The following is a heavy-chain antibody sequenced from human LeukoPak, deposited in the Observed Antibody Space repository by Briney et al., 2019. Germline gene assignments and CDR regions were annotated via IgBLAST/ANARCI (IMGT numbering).Heavy chain of an antibody. V-gene: IGHV1-18*01. CDR1: GYTFTSYG. D-gene: IGHD5-18*01. Sequence: ASVKVSCKASGYTFTSYGISWVPQAPGQGLEWMGWISAYNGNTNYTQKLQGRVTMTTDTSTSTAYMELRSLRSDDTAVYYCARSDTAISRFDYWGQGTLVTVSS. CDR3: ARSDTAISRFDY. CDR2: ISAYNGNT. J-gene: IGHJ4*02.